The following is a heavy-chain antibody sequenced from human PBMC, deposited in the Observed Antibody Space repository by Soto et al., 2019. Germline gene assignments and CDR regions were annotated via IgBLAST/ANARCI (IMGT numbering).Heavy chain of an antibody. Sequence: GWSLRRSCAASVFTFRTYGMHWVRQAPGKGLEWVALIWFDENNKNYADSVKGRFTISRDNSQNTLYLQMNSLRVEDTAVCYCSRDFKKGSYLDYWGQGNPVT. D-gene: IGHD3-10*01. V-gene: IGHV3-33*01. CDR3: SRDFKKGSYLDY. J-gene: IGHJ4*02. CDR2: IWFDENNK. CDR1: VFTFRTYG.